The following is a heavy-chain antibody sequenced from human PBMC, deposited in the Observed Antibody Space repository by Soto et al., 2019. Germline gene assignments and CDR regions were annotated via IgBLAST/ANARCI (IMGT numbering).Heavy chain of an antibody. J-gene: IGHJ4*02. CDR1: GFPFSSYG. CDR3: ASSIN. CDR2: IWYDGSNK. V-gene: IGHV3-33*01. Sequence: VGSLRLSCAASGFPFSSYGMHWVRQAPGKGLDWVAVIWYDGSNKDYADSVKGRFTISRDNSKNTLFLQMNNLRVDGTAVYYCASSINWGQGTLVTVSS.